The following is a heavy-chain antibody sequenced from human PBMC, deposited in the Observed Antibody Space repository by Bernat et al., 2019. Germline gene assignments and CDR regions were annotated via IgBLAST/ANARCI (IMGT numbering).Heavy chain of an antibody. D-gene: IGHD2-21*01. CDR3: AAPAHMVPNGMDV. CDR1: GFTFSSYG. CDR2: IWYDGSNK. Sequence: QVQLVESGGGVVQPGRSLRLSCAASGFTFSSYGMHWVRQAPGKGLEWVAVIWYDGSNKYYADSVKGRFTISRDNSKNTLYLQMNSLRAEDTAVYYCAAPAHMVPNGMDVWGQGTTVTVSS. J-gene: IGHJ6*02. V-gene: IGHV3-33*01.